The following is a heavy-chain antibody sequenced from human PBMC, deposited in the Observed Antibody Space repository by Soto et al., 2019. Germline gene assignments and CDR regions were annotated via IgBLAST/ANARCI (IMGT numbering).Heavy chain of an antibody. CDR2: IIPILGIA. CDR3: ARDRRGYDILTGYYTDYYYYMDV. CDR1: GGTFSSYT. D-gene: IGHD3-9*01. J-gene: IGHJ6*03. Sequence: SVKVSCKASGGTFSSYTISWVRQAPGQGLEWMGRIIPILGIANYAQKFQGRVTITADKSTSTAYMELSSLRSEDTAVYYCARDRRGYDILTGYYTDYYYYMDVWGKGTTVTVYS. V-gene: IGHV1-69*04.